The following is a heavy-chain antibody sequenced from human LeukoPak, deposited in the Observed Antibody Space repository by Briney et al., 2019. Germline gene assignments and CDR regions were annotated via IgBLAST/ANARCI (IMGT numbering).Heavy chain of an antibody. V-gene: IGHV3-15*01. J-gene: IGHJ3*02. D-gene: IGHD3-3*01. CDR3: TTGYDFWSALEAFAI. CDR1: GFTFRNAW. Sequence: PGGSLRLSCAASGFTFRNAWMSWVRQAPGKGLEWVGRIKSKTDGGTTDYAAPVKGRFTLSRDDSKNTLYLQMNSLKTEDTAVYYCTTGYDFWSALEAFAIWGQGTRVTVSS. CDR2: IKSKTDGGTT.